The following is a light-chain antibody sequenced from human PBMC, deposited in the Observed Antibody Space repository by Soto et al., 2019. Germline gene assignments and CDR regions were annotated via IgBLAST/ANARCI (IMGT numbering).Light chain of an antibody. CDR2: EVS. CDR1: SSDVGGYNY. V-gene: IGLV2-8*01. Sequence: QSALTQPPSASGSPGQSVTISCTGTSSDVGGYNYVSWYQQHPGKAPKLMIYEVSKRPSGVPDRFSGSKSGNTASLTVSGLQAEDEGDYHCSSYAGSNNLVFAGGTKLTVL. J-gene: IGLJ2*01. CDR3: SSYAGSNNLV.